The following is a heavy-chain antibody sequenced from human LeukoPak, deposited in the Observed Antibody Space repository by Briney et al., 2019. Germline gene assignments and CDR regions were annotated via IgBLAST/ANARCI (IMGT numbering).Heavy chain of an antibody. J-gene: IGHJ4*02. CDR2: IYYSGST. D-gene: IGHD5-12*01. CDR3: ARESPLGLLDY. V-gene: IGHV4-59*01. CDR1: GGSICSYY. Sequence: SETLSLKCTVCGGSICSYYWMWMGQPPGMGLEWIGYIYYSGSTNYNPFLKSRVTITVDTSKNQFSLKLSSVTAADTAVYYCARESPLGLLDYWGQGTLVTVSS.